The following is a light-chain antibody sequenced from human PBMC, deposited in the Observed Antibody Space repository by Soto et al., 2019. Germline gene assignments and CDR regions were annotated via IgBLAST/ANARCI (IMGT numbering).Light chain of an antibody. CDR3: QHYNSYST. J-gene: IGKJ1*01. CDR1: QSVSSW. V-gene: IGKV1-5*03. Sequence: DIQMTQSPSTLSASVGDRVTITCRASQSVSSWLASYQQKPAKAPKLLIYKASSLESGVTSRFSGSGSGTEFTLTISSLQPDDFATYYCQHYNSYSTFGQGTKVEIK. CDR2: KAS.